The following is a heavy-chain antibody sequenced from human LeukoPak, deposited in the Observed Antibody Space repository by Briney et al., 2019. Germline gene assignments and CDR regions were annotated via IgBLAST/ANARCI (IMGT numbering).Heavy chain of an antibody. D-gene: IGHD5-18*01. CDR1: GFTFSSYG. V-gene: IGHV3-30*18. CDR3: AKDRWPRGCSYGSGFDY. Sequence: PGGSLRLSCAASGFTFSSYGMHWVRQAPGKGLEWVAVISYDGSNKYYADSVKGRFTISRDNSKNTLYLQMNSLRAEDTAVYYCAKDRWPRGCSYGSGFDYWGQGTLVTVSS. CDR2: ISYDGSNK. J-gene: IGHJ4*02.